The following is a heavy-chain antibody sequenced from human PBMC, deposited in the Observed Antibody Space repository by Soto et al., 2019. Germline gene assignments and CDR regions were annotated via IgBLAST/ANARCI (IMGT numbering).Heavy chain of an antibody. CDR3: ASSGGESSSSSPNWFDP. D-gene: IGHD6-6*01. CDR1: GYTIRSYG. Sequence: ALVKVYCNASGYTIRSYGISWVREAPGQGLEWMGIINPSGGSTSYAQKLQGRVTMTRDRSTSTVYMELSSRRSEDTAVYYCASSGGESSSSSPNWFDPWGQRNLVTFS. J-gene: IGHJ5*02. V-gene: IGHV1-46*03. CDR2: INPSGGST.